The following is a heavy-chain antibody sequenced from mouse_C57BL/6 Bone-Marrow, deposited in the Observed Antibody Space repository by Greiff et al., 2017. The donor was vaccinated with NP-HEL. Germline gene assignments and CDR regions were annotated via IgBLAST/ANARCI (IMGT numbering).Heavy chain of an antibody. CDR3: ARAGRYYGSSYGYFDV. CDR1: GYTFTSYG. V-gene: IGHV1-81*01. CDR2: IYPRSGNT. Sequence: VQLKQSGAELARPGASVKLSCKASGYTFTSYGISWVKQRTGQGLEWIGEIYPRSGNTYYNEKFKGKATLTADKSSSTAYMELRSLTSEDSAVYFCARAGRYYGSSYGYFDVWGTGTTVTVSS. D-gene: IGHD1-1*01. J-gene: IGHJ1*03.